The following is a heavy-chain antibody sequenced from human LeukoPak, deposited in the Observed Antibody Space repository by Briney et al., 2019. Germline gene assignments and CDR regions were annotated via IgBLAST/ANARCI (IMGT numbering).Heavy chain of an antibody. D-gene: IGHD5-24*01. V-gene: IGHV3-23*01. CDR3: ARETPRRGETRDGYR. CDR1: GFTFSSYA. Sequence: GRSLRLSCAASGFTFSSYAMSWVRQAPGKGLEWVSAISGSGGSTYYADSVKGRFTISRDNSKNTLYLQMNSLRAEDTAVYYCARETPRRGETRDGYRWGQGTLVTVSS. J-gene: IGHJ4*02. CDR2: ISGSGGST.